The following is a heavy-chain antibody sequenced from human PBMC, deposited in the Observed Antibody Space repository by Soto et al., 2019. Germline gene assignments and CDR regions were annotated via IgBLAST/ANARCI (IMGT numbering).Heavy chain of an antibody. J-gene: IGHJ4*02. CDR1: GFTFSSYA. D-gene: IGHD6-19*01. CDR2: ISGSGGST. CDR3: ADLGSSGWRNRPDLNGAPLIS. Sequence: EVQLLESGGGLVQPGGSLRLSCAASGFTFSSYAMSWVRQAPGKGLEWVSAISGSGGSTYYADSVKGRFTISRDNSKKTLDLQMNSLRAEDKAVYYRADLGSSGWRNRPDLNGAPLISWGQGNLVTGSS. V-gene: IGHV3-23*01.